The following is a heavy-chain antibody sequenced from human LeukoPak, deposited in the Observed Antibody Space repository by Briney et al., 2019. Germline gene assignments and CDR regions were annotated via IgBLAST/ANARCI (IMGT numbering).Heavy chain of an antibody. D-gene: IGHD3-22*01. J-gene: IGHJ3*02. V-gene: IGHV5-51*01. CDR2: IYPGDSDT. CDR1: GYSFTTYW. CDR3: ARRIVGIYDSSGYSHDAFDI. Sequence: GESLKISCKTSGYSFTTYWIGWVRQMPGKGLEWMGIIYPGDSDTRYSPSFQGQVTISADKSISTAYLQWSSLKASDTAMYYCARRIVGIYDSSGYSHDAFDIWGQGTMVTVSS.